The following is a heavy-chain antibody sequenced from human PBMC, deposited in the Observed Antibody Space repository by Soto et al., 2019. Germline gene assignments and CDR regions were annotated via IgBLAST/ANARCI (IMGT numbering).Heavy chain of an antibody. J-gene: IGHJ4*02. CDR2: IYHSEST. CDR3: ARVGHDSRPLVY. D-gene: IGHD2-21*02. CDR1: ARSISMSNW. Sequence: SEPMSLTCAVSARSISMSNWWSWVRQPPGKGLEWIGEIYHSESTNYNPSTKSRVTISVDKSKNQFSLKLSSVTAADTAVYYCARVGHDSRPLVYWGQGTLVTVSS. V-gene: IGHV4-4*02.